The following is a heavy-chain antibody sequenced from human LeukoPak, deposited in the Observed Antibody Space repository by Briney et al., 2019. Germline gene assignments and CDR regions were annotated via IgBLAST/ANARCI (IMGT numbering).Heavy chain of an antibody. V-gene: IGHV4-4*07. J-gene: IGHJ4*02. CDR3: ATAEWELLRGPEKVLPFWMN. CDR1: GGSISSYY. Sequence: PSETLSLTCTVSGGSISSYYWSWIRQPAGKGLEWIGRIYTSGSTNYNPSLKSRVTMSVDTSKNQFSLKLSSVTAADTAVYYCATAEWELLRGPEKVLPFWMNWGQGTLVTVSS. D-gene: IGHD1-26*01. CDR2: IYTSGST.